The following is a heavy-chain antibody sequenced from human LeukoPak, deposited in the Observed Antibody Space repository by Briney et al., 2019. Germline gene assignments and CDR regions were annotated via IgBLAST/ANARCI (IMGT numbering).Heavy chain of an antibody. Sequence: ASVKVSCKTSGYTFSNYGISWVRRAPGQGLEWMGWITAYNGNRLYAQRFQGRITLTTDTSTSTPYMELRSLEYDDTAIYYCARDNDKVVDHWGQGTLVTVSS. D-gene: IGHD1-1*01. CDR3: ARDNDKVVDH. V-gene: IGHV1-18*01. CDR1: GYTFSNYG. CDR2: ITAYNGNR. J-gene: IGHJ4*01.